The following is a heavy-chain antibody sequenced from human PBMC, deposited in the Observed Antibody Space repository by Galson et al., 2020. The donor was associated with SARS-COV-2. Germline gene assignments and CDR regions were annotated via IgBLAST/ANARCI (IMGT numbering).Heavy chain of an antibody. V-gene: IGHV3-30*04. CDR2: ISYDGSNK. CDR3: ANSGSYSNPSGY. J-gene: IGHJ4*02. Sequence: GGSLRLSCAASGFTFSSYAMHWVRQAPGKGLEWVAVISYDGSNKYYADPVKGRFTISRDNSKNTLYLQMNSLRAEDTAVYYCANSGSYSNPSGYWGQGTLVTVSS. CDR1: GFTFSSYA. D-gene: IGHD1-26*01.